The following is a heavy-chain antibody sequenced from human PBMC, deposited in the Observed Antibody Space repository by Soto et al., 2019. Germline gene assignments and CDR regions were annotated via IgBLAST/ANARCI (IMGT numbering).Heavy chain of an antibody. V-gene: IGHV3-23*01. J-gene: IGHJ4*02. CDR3: AKDPGGYCSGGSCYSENFDY. D-gene: IGHD2-15*01. CDR2: ISGSGGST. Sequence: GGSLRLSCAASGFTFSSYAMSWVRQAPGKGLEWVSAISGSGGSTYYADSVKGRFTISRDNFKNTLYLQMNSLRAEDTAVYYCAKDPGGYCSGGSCYSENFDYWGQGTLVTVSS. CDR1: GFTFSSYA.